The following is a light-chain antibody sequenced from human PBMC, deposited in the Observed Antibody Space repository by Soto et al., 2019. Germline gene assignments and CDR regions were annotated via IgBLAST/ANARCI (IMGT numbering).Light chain of an antibody. V-gene: IGLV2-14*01. Sequence: QSVLTQPASVSGSPGQSITISCTGTSSDVGGYNYVSWYQQHPGKAPKVMIYDVSNRPSGVSNRFSGSKSGNTASLTISGLQAEDEADYYCSSYTSSNTLVVFGGGTKVTVL. CDR1: SSDVGGYNY. CDR3: SSYTSSNTLVV. CDR2: DVS. J-gene: IGLJ2*01.